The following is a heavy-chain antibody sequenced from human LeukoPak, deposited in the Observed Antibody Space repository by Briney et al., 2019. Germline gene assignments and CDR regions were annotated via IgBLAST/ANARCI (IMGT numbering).Heavy chain of an antibody. V-gene: IGHV3-23*01. J-gene: IGHJ6*03. CDR2: IGGSGGST. D-gene: IGHD6-19*01. CDR3: ARSSGWYHRGPDYYYYYMDV. Sequence: GGTLRLSCAASGFTFSSYGMSWVRQVPGKGLEWVSAIGGSGGSTYYADSVRGRFTISRDHAKNSLYLQLHSLRAEDTAIYYCARSSGWYHRGPDYYYYYMDVWGKGTTVSVS. CDR1: GFTFSSYG.